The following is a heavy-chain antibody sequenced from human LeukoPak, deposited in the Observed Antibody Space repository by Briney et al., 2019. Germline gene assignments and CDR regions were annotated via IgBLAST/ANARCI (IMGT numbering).Heavy chain of an antibody. J-gene: IGHJ4*02. CDR1: GFTFSSYA. CDR3: ARIPAPGGLHRYFDWLSDFDY. V-gene: IGHV3-23*01. CDR2: ISGSGGST. Sequence: TGGSLRLSCAASGFTFSSYAMSWVRQAPGKGLEWVSAISGSGGSTYYADSVKGRFTISRDNSKNTLYLQMNSLRAEDTAVYYCARIPAPGGLHRYFDWLSDFDYWGQGTLVTVSS. D-gene: IGHD3-9*01.